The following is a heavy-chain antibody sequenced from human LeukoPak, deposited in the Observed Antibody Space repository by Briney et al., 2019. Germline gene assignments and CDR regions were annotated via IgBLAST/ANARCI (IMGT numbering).Heavy chain of an antibody. J-gene: IGHJ4*02. CDR1: GGSISSSSYY. V-gene: IGHV4-39*01. Sequence: PSETLSLTCTVSGGSISSSSYYWGWIRPPPGKGLEWLGSIYYSGGTYYNPSLKSRVTISVDTSKNQFSLKLSSVTAADTAVYYCARRAAKGGYYFDYWGQGTLVTVSS. CDR3: ARRAAKGGYYFDY. CDR2: IYYSGGT.